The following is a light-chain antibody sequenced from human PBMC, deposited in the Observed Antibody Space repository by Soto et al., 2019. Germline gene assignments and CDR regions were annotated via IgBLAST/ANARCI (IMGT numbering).Light chain of an antibody. Sequence: EIVLTQSPGTLSLSTGERATLSCRASQSVSSSYLAWYQQKPGQAPRLLIYGASSRATGIPDRFSGSGSGTDFTLTISGLEPEDFAVYYCQQYGSSPRTFG. V-gene: IGKV3-20*01. CDR3: QQYGSSPRT. J-gene: IGKJ1*01. CDR1: QSVSSSY. CDR2: GAS.